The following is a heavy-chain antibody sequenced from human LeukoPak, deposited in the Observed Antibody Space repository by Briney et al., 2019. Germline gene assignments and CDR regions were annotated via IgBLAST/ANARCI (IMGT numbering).Heavy chain of an antibody. Sequence: GASVKVSCKASGYTFTGYYMHWVRQAPGQGLEWMGWISAYNGNTNYAQKLQGRVTMTTDTSTSTAYMELRSLRSDDTAVYYCARDGPTNWGWVGLDYWGQGTLVTVSS. D-gene: IGHD7-27*01. CDR3: ARDGPTNWGWVGLDY. CDR1: GYTFTGYY. J-gene: IGHJ4*02. V-gene: IGHV1-18*04. CDR2: ISAYNGNT.